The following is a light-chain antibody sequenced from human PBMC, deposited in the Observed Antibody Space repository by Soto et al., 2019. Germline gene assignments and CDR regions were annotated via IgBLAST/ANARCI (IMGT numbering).Light chain of an antibody. J-gene: IGKJ1*01. V-gene: IGKV3-15*01. Sequence: EIVMTQSPATLSVSPGERATVSCRASQSVSSNLAWYQQKPGQAPRLLIYGASTRATGIPARFSGSGSGTEFTLTISSLQSEDFAVYYCQQYNNWPPRITFGQGTKVEIK. CDR2: GAS. CDR1: QSVSSN. CDR3: QQYNNWPPRIT.